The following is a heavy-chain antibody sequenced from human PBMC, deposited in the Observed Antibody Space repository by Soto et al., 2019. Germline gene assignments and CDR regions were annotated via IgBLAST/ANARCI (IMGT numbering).Heavy chain of an antibody. V-gene: IGHV5-51*01. J-gene: IGHJ5*02. CDR3: ARLPGLGELSLRWFDP. CDR2: IYPGDSDT. CDR1: GYSFTSYW. D-gene: IGHD3-16*02. Sequence: GESLKISCKGSGYSFTSYWIGWVRQMPGKGLEWMGIIYPGDSDTRYSPSFQGQVTISADKSISTAYLQWSSLKASDTAMYYCARLPGLGELSLRWFDPWGQGTLVTVSS.